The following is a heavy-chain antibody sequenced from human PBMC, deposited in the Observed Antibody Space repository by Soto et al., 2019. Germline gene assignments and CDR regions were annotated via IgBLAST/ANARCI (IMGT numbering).Heavy chain of an antibody. V-gene: IGHV3-30-3*01. J-gene: IGHJ4*02. CDR3: ARDRRLGSWYVELLGDY. Sequence: QVQLVESGGGVVQPGRSLRLSCAASGFTFSSYAMHWVRQAPGKGLEWVAVISYDGSNKYYADSVKGRFTISRDKSKNTLYLQRNSLRAENTAVYYCARDRRLGSWYVELLGDYWGQGTLVTVSS. CDR1: GFTFSSYA. CDR2: ISYDGSNK. D-gene: IGHD6-13*01.